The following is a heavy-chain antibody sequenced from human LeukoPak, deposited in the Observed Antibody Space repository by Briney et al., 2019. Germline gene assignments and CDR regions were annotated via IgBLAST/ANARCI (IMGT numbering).Heavy chain of an antibody. CDR1: GFTFRSYG. J-gene: IGHJ4*02. Sequence: GRSLRLSCAASGFTFRSYGMHWVRQAPGKRLEWVAVISYDGSNKYYADSVKGRFTISRDNSKNTLYLQMNSLRAEDTAVYYCAKERQDYYGSGSYYRGFDYWGQGTLVTVSS. D-gene: IGHD3-10*01. V-gene: IGHV3-30*18. CDR2: ISYDGSNK. CDR3: AKERQDYYGSGSYYRGFDY.